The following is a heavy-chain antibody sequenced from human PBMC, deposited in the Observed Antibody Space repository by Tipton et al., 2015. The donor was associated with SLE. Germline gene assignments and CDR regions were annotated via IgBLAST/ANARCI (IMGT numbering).Heavy chain of an antibody. V-gene: IGHV4-38-2*01. CDR3: ARGRYGGAAN. CDR1: GYSISSGYY. Sequence: TLSLTCAVSGYSISSGYYWGWIRQPPGEGLGWIGEINHSGSTNYTPSLKSRVTISVDTAKNQFSLKVSSVTAAGTAVYYCARGRYGGAANWGQGSLVTVSS. D-gene: IGHD4-23*01. CDR2: INHSGST. J-gene: IGHJ4*02.